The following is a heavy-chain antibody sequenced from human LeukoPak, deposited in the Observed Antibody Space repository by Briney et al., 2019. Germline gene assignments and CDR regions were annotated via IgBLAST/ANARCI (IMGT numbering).Heavy chain of an antibody. CDR1: GFTFSSYG. CDR2: ISYDGSNK. V-gene: IGHV3-30*03. Sequence: PGGSLRLSCAASGFTFSSYGMHWVRQAPGKGLEWVAVISYDGSNKGYADSVKGRFTLSRDNSKNTLYLHMNSLRVEDTAVYFCARWRTSNWSEFDYWGQGTLVTVSS. CDR3: ARWRTSNWSEFDY. D-gene: IGHD6-13*01. J-gene: IGHJ4*02.